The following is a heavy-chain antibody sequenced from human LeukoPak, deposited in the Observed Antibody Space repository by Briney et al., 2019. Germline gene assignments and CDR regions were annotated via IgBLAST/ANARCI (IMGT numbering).Heavy chain of an antibody. CDR3: ARVGFWFGEFRYWFDP. J-gene: IGHJ5*02. CDR2: INPSGGST. CDR1: GYTFTSYY. V-gene: IGHV1-46*01. Sequence: GASVKVSCKASGYTFTSYYMHWVRQAPGQGLEWMGIINPSGGSTSYAQKFQGRVTMTRDMSTSAVYMELSSLRSEDTAVYYCARVGFWFGEFRYWFDPWGQGTLVTVSS. D-gene: IGHD3-10*01.